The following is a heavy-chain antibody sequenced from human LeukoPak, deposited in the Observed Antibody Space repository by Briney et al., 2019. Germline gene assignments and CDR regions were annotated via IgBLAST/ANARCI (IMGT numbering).Heavy chain of an antibody. CDR1: GGSISSYY. V-gene: IGHV4-4*09. Sequence: PSETLSLTCTVSGGSISSYYWSWIRQPPGKGLEWIGYIYTSGSTNYNPSLKSRVTISVDTSKNQFSLKLSSVTAADTAVYYCARIGPGMGYAATFDPWGQGTLVTVSS. CDR2: IYTSGST. CDR3: ARIGPGMGYAATFDP. D-gene: IGHD3-10*01. J-gene: IGHJ5*02.